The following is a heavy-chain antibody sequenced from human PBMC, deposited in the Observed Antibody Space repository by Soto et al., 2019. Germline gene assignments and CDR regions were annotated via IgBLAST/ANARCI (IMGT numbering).Heavy chain of an antibody. Sequence: SETLSLTCTVSGGSISSGDYYWSWIRQPPGKGLEWIGYIYYSGSTYYNPSLKSRVTISVDTSKNQFSLKLSSVTAADTAVYYCARDPYYDFWSGYRPLDYWGQGTLVTVSS. CDR2: IYYSGST. CDR3: ARDPYYDFWSGYRPLDY. D-gene: IGHD3-3*01. J-gene: IGHJ4*02. V-gene: IGHV4-30-4*01. CDR1: GGSISSGDYY.